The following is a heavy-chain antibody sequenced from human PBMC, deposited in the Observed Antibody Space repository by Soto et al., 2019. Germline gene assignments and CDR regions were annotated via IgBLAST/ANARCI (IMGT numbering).Heavy chain of an antibody. CDR2: ISSSSSYI. J-gene: IGHJ5*02. Sequence: WGSLRLSCEASGFTFSNYWMTWVRQAPGKGLEWVSSISSSSSYIYYADSVKGRFTISRDNAKNSLYLQMNSLRAEDTAVYYCARPVIFGWFDPWGQGTLVNVSS. D-gene: IGHD3-3*01. CDR3: ARPVIFGWFDP. CDR1: GFTFSNYW. V-gene: IGHV3-21*01.